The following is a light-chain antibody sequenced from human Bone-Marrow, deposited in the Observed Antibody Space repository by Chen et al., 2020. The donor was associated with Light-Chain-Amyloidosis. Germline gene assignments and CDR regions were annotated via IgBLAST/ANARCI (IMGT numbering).Light chain of an antibody. V-gene: IGLV1-47*01. CDR2: RNN. Sequence: QSVLTHPPSASGTPGQRVTISCSGSSSNIGSHYVYWYQQLPGTAPKLLIYRNNQRPSGVPDRFSGSKSGTSASLAISGLRSEDEADYYCAAWDDSLSGLVFGGGTKLTVL. CDR3: AAWDDSLSGLV. J-gene: IGLJ2*01. CDR1: SSNIGSHY.